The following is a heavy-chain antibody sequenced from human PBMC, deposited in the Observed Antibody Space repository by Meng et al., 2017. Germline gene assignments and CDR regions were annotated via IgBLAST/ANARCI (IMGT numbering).Heavy chain of an antibody. J-gene: IGHJ5*02. V-gene: IGHV3-74*01. CDR3: ARSDWFDP. Sequence: LVESGGGLVQSGGSLRLSCTASGFTFRNYWMHWVRQAPGKGLVWVSRIKPDGTMTVYADSVKGRFTISRDSAKNTLYLQMNSLRSDDTAVYYCARSDWFDPWGQGTLVTVSS. CDR2: IKPDGTMT. CDR1: GFTFRNYW.